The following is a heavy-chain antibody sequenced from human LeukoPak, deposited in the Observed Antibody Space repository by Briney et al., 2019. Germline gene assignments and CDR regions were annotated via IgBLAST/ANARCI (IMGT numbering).Heavy chain of an antibody. V-gene: IGHV3-48*03. J-gene: IGHJ6*04. CDR1: GFTFSSYE. CDR2: ISSSGSTI. Sequence: GGSLRLPCAAFGFTFSSYEMNWVRQAPGKGLEWVSYISSSGSTIYYADSVKGRFTISRDNAKNSLYLQMNSLRAEDTAVYCCAELGITMIGGVWGKGTTVTISS. CDR3: AELGITMIGGV. D-gene: IGHD3-10*02.